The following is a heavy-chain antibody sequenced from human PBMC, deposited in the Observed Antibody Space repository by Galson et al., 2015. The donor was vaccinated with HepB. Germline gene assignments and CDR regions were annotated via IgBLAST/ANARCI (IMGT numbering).Heavy chain of an antibody. V-gene: IGHV3-30*02. CDR2: IRFDGSKT. D-gene: IGHD5-24*01. Sequence: SLRLSCAASGFAFSSFGMHWVRQAPGKGQEWVAFIRFDGSKTYYGDSVKGRFTISRGNSKNTLYLQMNSLRAEDTAVHYCAKDEGDGYRNYGMDVWGQGTTVTVSS. CDR1: GFAFSSFG. J-gene: IGHJ6*02. CDR3: AKDEGDGYRNYGMDV.